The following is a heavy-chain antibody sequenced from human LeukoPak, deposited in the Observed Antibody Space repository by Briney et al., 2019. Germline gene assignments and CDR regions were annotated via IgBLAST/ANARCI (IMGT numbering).Heavy chain of an antibody. CDR3: ARHYGP. CDR1: GGSISSGDYY. Sequence: SETLSLTCTVSGGSISSGDYYWSWIRQPPGKGVGGNWSIYFSGRASHNPSLKSRVTISVDTSKNQFSLKLNSVTATDTAVYYCARHYGPWGQGALVTVSS. CDR2: IYFSGRA. V-gene: IGHV4-39*01. J-gene: IGHJ4*02. D-gene: IGHD3-10*01.